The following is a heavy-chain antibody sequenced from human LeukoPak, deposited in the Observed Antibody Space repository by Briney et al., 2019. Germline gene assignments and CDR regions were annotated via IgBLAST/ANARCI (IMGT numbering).Heavy chain of an antibody. CDR3: ARGGTTSGPFDI. Sequence: SVKVSCKASGGTFNSDANSWVRQAPGLGPEWMGGIIPVFGIINYAEKFQGRVTVTADDSTSTAYMELSDLRSEDTAVYYCARGGTTSGPFDIWGQGTLVTVSS. CDR2: IIPVFGII. V-gene: IGHV1-69*13. D-gene: IGHD2-2*01. J-gene: IGHJ4*02. CDR1: GGTFNSDA.